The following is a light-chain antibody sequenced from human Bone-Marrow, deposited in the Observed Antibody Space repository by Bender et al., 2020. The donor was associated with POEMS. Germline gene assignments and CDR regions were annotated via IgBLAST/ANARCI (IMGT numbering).Light chain of an antibody. CDR2: DVT. V-gene: IGLV2-14*01. CDR1: STYIDDYTL. CDR3: QSYDSSLTGLVV. Sequence: QSALTQPASVSGSPGQSITISCTVTSTYIDDYTLVSWYQQNPGEAPKPMIYDVTNRPSGVSNRFSGSKSGTSASLAITGLQAEDEADYYCQSYDSSLTGLVVFGGGTKLTVL. J-gene: IGLJ2*01.